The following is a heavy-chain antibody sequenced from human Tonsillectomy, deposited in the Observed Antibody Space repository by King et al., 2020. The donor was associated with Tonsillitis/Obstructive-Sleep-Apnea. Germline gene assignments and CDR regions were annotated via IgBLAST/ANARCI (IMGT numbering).Heavy chain of an antibody. D-gene: IGHD3-10*01. CDR1: GGPISSYY. J-gene: IGHJ2*01. V-gene: IGHV4-59*01. Sequence: QLQESGPGLVKPSETLSLTCTVSGGPISSYYWSWIRQPPGKGLEWIGYIYYSGNTNYNPSLKSRVTISLGTSKNQFSLKLNSVTAADTAVYYCARILVRGVDWYFDLWGRGTLVPVSS. CDR2: IYYSGNT. CDR3: ARILVRGVDWYFDL.